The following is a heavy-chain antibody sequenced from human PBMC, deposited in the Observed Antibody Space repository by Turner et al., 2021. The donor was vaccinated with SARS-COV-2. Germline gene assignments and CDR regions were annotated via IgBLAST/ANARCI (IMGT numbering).Heavy chain of an antibody. J-gene: IGHJ6*03. D-gene: IGHD4-17*01. CDR1: GYALKDSY. Sequence: QAQLVQSGAEVKKPGASIKVSCKASGYALKDSYIHWLRQAPGQGLEWLGWLNLDRGGTKFAPKFQGRVSMTRDTSINTAFLELSRLESDDTAIYYCARDSGDFNYYFYYFDLWGKGTTVTVSS. V-gene: IGHV1-2*02. CDR3: ARDSGDFNYYFYYFDL. CDR2: LNLDRGGT.